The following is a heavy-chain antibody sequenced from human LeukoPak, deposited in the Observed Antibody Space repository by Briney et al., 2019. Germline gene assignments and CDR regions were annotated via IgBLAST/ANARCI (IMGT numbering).Heavy chain of an antibody. J-gene: IGHJ4*02. CDR2: INPNSGGT. D-gene: IGHD6-13*01. Sequence: ASVKVSCKASGYTFTGYYMHWVRQAPGQGFEWMGWINPNSGGTNYAQKFQGRVTMTRDTSISTAYMELSRLRSDDTAVYYCAREGMAAADREESFDYWGQGTLVTVSS. CDR3: AREGMAAADREESFDY. V-gene: IGHV1-2*02. CDR1: GYTFTGYY.